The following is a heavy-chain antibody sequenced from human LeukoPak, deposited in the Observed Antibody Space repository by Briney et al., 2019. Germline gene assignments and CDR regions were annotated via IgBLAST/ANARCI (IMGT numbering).Heavy chain of an antibody. J-gene: IGHJ3*01. D-gene: IGHD5-24*01. CDR2: IYYSGST. Sequence: SETLSLTCTVSGGSISSYYWSWIRQPPGKGLEWIGYIYYSGSTYYNPSLKSRVTISVDTSKNQFSLKLSSVTAADTAVYYCARDHKGGDGADAFDLWGHGTMVTVSS. CDR1: GGSISSYY. V-gene: IGHV4-59*12. CDR3: ARDHKGGDGADAFDL.